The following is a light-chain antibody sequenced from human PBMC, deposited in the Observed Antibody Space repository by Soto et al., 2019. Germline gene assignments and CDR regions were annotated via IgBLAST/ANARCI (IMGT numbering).Light chain of an antibody. Sequence: QSVLTQPASVSGSPGQSITISCTGTSSDVGGYNYVSWYQQHPGKAPKLIIYEVSNRPSGVSNRFSGSKSGNTASLTSSGLQAEDEADYYCNSYTSKSTGVFGTGTKLTVL. CDR1: SSDVGGYNY. J-gene: IGLJ1*01. V-gene: IGLV2-14*01. CDR3: NSYTSKSTGV. CDR2: EVS.